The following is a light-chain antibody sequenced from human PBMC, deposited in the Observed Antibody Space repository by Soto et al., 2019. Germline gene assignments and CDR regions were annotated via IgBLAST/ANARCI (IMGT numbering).Light chain of an antibody. CDR3: QQYGTSPRT. CDR2: GAS. J-gene: IGKJ1*01. Sequence: EIVLTQSPGTLSLSPGERATLSCRASQSVSSSYLAWYQQKPGQAPRLFIYGASTRATGIPDRFSGSGSGTDFTLTISRLEPEDCAVYYCQQYGTSPRTFGQGTKV. V-gene: IGKV3-20*01. CDR1: QSVSSSY.